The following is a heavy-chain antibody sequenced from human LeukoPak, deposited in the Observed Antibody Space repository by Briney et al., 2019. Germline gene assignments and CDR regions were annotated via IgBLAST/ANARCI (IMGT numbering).Heavy chain of an antibody. CDR3: AKGIAGSRPPFDY. J-gene: IGHJ4*02. V-gene: IGHV3-23*01. CDR2: ISGSGGST. CDR1: GFTFSSYA. Sequence: GASLTLSCEASGFTFSSYAMSWVRQPPGKGLEWLSDISGSGGSTYYADSVKGRFTISRDNSKNTLYLQMNSLRAEDTAVHYCAKGIAGSRPPFDYWGQGTLVTVSS.